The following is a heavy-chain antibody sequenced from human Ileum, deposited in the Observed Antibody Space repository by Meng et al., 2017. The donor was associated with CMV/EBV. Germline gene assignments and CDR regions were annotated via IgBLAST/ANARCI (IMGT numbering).Heavy chain of an antibody. CDR1: GFSPITNGEG. V-gene: IGHV2-5*02. CDR2: INRGDDK. Sequence: QLPSKGPGPTLVKPPQTPTLTCTFSGFSPITNGEGVGWIRQPPGKALEWLALINRGDDKRYSPSLNSRLSIAKDTSKNEVVLTMTNMGPVDTGTYYCAHFVGGYYPSRPDYWGQGTLVTVSS. J-gene: IGHJ4*02. CDR3: AHFVGGYYPSRPDY. D-gene: IGHD1-26*01.